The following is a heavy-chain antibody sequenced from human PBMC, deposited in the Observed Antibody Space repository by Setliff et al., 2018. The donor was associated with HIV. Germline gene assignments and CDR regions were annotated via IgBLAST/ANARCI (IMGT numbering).Heavy chain of an antibody. CDR3: ASVLFNRKGWHWDR. V-gene: IGHV3-7*03. CDR1: GFIIRNHW. Sequence: GGSLRLSCAASGFIIRNHWMTWVRQAPGKGLEWVANIKEDGSKTYFVDSLKGRFTASRDNARNSLYLQMNSLRAEDTAVYYCASVLFNRKGWHWDRWGQGTLVTVSS. D-gene: IGHD6-19*01. J-gene: IGHJ4*02. CDR2: IKEDGSKT.